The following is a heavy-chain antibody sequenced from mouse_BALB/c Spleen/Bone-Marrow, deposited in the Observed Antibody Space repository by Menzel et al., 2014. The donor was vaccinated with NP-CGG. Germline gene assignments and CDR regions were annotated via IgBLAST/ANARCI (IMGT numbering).Heavy chain of an antibody. V-gene: IGHV1-4*01. CDR2: IIPSSGYT. J-gene: IGHJ4*01. D-gene: IGHD1-1*01. CDR1: GYTFTRYT. CDR3: TIRYYAMDY. Sequence: QVQLKQSGAELARPGASVKMSCQAPGYTFTRYTMHWEKQRPGQGLEWIGYIIPSSGYTNYNQKFKDKATLTADKSSSTAYMQLSSLTSEDSAVYYCTIRYYAMDYWGQGTSVTVSS.